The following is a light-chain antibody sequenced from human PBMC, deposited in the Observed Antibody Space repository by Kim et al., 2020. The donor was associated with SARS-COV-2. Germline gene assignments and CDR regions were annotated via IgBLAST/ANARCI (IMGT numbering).Light chain of an antibody. CDR3: SSYTSSSTRV. CDR2: DVS. J-gene: IGLJ3*02. V-gene: IGLV2-14*03. CDR1: SSDVGGYNY. Sequence: GQSITSSGTGTSSDVGGYNYVSWYQQHPGKAPKLMIYDVSKRPSGVSNSFSGSKSGNTASLTISGLQAEDEADYYCSSYTSSSTRVFGGGTQLTVL.